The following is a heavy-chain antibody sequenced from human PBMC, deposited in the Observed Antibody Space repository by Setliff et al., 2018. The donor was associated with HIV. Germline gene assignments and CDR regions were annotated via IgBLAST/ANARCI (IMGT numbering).Heavy chain of an antibody. CDR3: ARVSVFGSAMARGGYFDY. V-gene: IGHV4-4*02. Sequence: ATLSLTCAVSGGLISSSNWWSWVRQPPGRGLEWIGEMYPSGSTNYNSSLKSRVTISVDKSKNQFSLKLSSVTAADTAVYYCARVSVFGSAMARGGYFDYWGQGTPVTVSS. J-gene: IGHJ4*02. CDR1: GGLISSSNW. D-gene: IGHD5-18*01. CDR2: MYPSGST.